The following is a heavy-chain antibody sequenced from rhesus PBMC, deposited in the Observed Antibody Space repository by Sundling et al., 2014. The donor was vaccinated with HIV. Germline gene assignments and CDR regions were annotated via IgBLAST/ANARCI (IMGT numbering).Heavy chain of an antibody. CDR2: LYGSGGNT. CDR1: GASISINY. D-gene: IGHD1-1-1*01. J-gene: IGHJ6*01. V-gene: IGHV4S2*01. CDR3: ARDGGTYSWNYGTYGLDS. Sequence: QVQLQESGPGLVKPSETLSLTCAVSGASISINYWSWIRQAPGKGLEWIGRLYGSGGNTDYNPSLKSRVTILKDTSKIRFSLKLSSVTAADSAVYYCARDGGTYSWNYGTYGLDSWGQGVSSPSPQ.